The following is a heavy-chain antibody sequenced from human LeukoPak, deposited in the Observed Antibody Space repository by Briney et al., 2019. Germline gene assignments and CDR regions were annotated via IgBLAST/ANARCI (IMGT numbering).Heavy chain of an antibody. D-gene: IGHD2-15*01. CDR2: IGTAGDT. CDR1: GFTFSSYD. Sequence: GGSLRLSCAASGFTFSSYDMHWVRQATGKGLEWFSAIGTAGDTYYPGSVKGRFTISRENAKNSLYLQMNSLRAGDTAVYYCARACSGGSCYSAFDIWGQGTMVTVSS. V-gene: IGHV3-13*01. CDR3: ARACSGGSCYSAFDI. J-gene: IGHJ3*02.